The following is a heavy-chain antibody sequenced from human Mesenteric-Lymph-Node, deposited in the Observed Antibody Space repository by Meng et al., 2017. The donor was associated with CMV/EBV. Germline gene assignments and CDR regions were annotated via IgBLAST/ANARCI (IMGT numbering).Heavy chain of an antibody. CDR2: IYYSGST. D-gene: IGHD2-2*01. J-gene: IGHJ4*02. Sequence: SETLSLTCTVSGGSISSSSYYWGWIRQPPGKGLEWIGSIYYSGSTYYNPSLKSRVTISVDTSKNQFSLKLSSVTAADTAVYYCARLPTCPFGCSNTSCKYYFDYWGQGTLVTVSS. CDR1: GGSISSSSYY. V-gene: IGHV4-39*07. CDR3: ARLPTCPFGCSNTSCKYYFDY.